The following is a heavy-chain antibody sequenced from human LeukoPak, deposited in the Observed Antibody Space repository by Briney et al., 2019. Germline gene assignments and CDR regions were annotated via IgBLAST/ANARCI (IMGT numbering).Heavy chain of an antibody. V-gene: IGHV3-30-3*01. CDR3: ARGGLGIAAAPYYYGMDV. Sequence: GRSLRLSCAASAFTFSSYAIHCVRQPPGKGLEWEALISYDGNDKYYADSVKGRFTISRDNSKNTLYLQMNSLRAEDTAVYYCARGGLGIAAAPYYYGMDVWGQGTTVTVSS. CDR1: AFTFSSYA. J-gene: IGHJ6*02. D-gene: IGHD6-13*01. CDR2: ISYDGNDK.